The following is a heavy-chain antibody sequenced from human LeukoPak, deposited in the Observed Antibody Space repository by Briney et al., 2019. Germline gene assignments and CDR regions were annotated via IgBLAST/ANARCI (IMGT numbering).Heavy chain of an antibody. Sequence: PGGSLRLSCAASGFTFSNYSMNLVRQAPGKGLEWVSSISSSSSYIYYADSVKGRFTISRDNAKNSLYLQMNSLRAEDTAVYYCARERVVAATLFDYWGQGTLVTVS. CDR3: ARERVVAATLFDY. J-gene: IGHJ4*02. V-gene: IGHV3-21*01. CDR1: GFTFSNYS. CDR2: ISSSSSYI. D-gene: IGHD2-15*01.